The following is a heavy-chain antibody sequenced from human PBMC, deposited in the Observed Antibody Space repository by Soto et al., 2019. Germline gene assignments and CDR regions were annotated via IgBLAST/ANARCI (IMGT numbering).Heavy chain of an antibody. CDR3: SRRAPEGFDP. CDR1: GGSIATSSYF. J-gene: IGHJ5*02. CDR2: IDYRGTI. V-gene: IGHV4-39*02. Sequence: AETLSLTCTVSGGSIATSSYFWAWIRRPPGKGLEWIGSIDYRGTIYNNPSLKSRVTISVDTSKNHFSLKLDSVTAADTALYYCSRRAPEGFDPWGQGTLVTVSS.